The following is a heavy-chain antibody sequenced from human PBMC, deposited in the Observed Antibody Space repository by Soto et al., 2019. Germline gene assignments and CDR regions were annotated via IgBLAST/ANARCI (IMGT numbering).Heavy chain of an antibody. V-gene: IGHV3-7*03. CDR3: ARVSWREKYGMDV. CDR2: IQQDGTEK. Sequence: PGGSLRLSCVASGFPFSTYWMNWVRQAPGKGLEWVANIQQDGTEKYYVDSVKGRFTISRDNAKNSLYLQMNRLRAEDTAVYYCARVSWREKYGMDVWGQGTTVTVSS. J-gene: IGHJ6*02. CDR1: GFPFSTYW.